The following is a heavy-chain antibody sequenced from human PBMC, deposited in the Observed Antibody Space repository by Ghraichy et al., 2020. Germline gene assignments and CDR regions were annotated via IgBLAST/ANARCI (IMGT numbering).Heavy chain of an antibody. CDR1: GFTFDDYT. CDR3: AKDGGYSYGYGTLDY. CDR2: FSWDGGST. V-gene: IGHV3-43*01. D-gene: IGHD5-18*01. Sequence: GGSLRLSCAASGFTFDDYTMHWVRQAPGKGLEWVSLFSWDGGSTYYADSVKGRFTISRDNSKNSLYLQMNSLRTEDTALYYCAKDGGYSYGYGTLDYWGQGTLVTVSS. J-gene: IGHJ4*02.